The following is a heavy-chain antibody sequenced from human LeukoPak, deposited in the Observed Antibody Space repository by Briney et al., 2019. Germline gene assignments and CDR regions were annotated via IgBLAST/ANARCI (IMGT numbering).Heavy chain of an antibody. CDR1: GYTFTSYD. CDR2: MNPNSGNT. CDR3: ARVPGDDFWSGFRSDGFDI. Sequence: ASVKVSCKASGYTFTSYDINWVRQATGQGLEWMGRMNPNSGNTDFAQNFQRRITMTRDTSISTAYMELSSLRSEDTAVYYCARVPGDDFWSGFRSDGFDIWGQGTMVTVSS. D-gene: IGHD3-3*01. J-gene: IGHJ3*02. V-gene: IGHV1-8*01.